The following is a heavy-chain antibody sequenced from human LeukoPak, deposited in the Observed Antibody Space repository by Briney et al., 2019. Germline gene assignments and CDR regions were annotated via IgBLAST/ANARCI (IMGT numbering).Heavy chain of an antibody. V-gene: IGHV3-21*01. CDR1: GFTFSSYS. D-gene: IGHD3-10*01. CDR3: ARGGSGSYKGTDSDY. CDR2: ISSSSSYI. Sequence: GGSLRLSCAASGFTFSSYSMNWVRQAPGKGLEWVSSISSSSSYIYYADSVKGRFTISRDNAKNSLYLQMNSLRAEDTAVYYCARGGSGSYKGTDSDYWGQGTLVTVSS. J-gene: IGHJ4*02.